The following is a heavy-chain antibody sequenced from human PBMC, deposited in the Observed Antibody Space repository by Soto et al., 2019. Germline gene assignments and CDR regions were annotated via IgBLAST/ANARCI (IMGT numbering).Heavy chain of an antibody. V-gene: IGHV3-23*01. CDR3: ADLSQYCTSYICD. Sequence: DVRLLASGGGLVQPGGSLRLSCAASGFTFSSYSMSWVRQAPGKGLEWVSTIGTSASTYYGDSVRGRFTISRDHSRNTLYQQMNSLRAEYTSVYYCADLSQYCTSYICDWGQGTQVTVSS. J-gene: IGHJ4*02. CDR2: IGTSAST. CDR1: GFTFSSYS. D-gene: IGHD2-8*01.